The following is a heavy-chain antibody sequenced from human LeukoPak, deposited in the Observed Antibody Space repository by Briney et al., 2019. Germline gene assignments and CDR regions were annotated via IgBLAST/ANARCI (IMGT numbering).Heavy chain of an antibody. CDR1: GGSFSGYY. D-gene: IGHD2-2*01. J-gene: IGHJ6*04. Sequence: SETLSLTCAVYGGSFSGYYWSWIRQPPGKGLEWIGEINHSGSTNYNPSLKSRVTISVDTSKNQFSLKLSSVTAADTAVYYCARTAVTYYYYYGMDVWGKGTTVTVSS. CDR3: ARTAVTYYYYYGMDV. V-gene: IGHV4-34*01. CDR2: INHSGST.